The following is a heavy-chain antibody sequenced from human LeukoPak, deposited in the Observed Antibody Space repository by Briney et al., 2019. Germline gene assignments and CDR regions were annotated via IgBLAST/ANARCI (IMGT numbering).Heavy chain of an antibody. J-gene: IGHJ4*02. CDR3: AISDYGGPDY. CDR2: IYYSGST. Sequence: SETLSLTCTVSGGSISSSSYYWGWIRQPPGKGLEWIGSIYYSGSTYYNPSLKSRVTISVDTSKNQFSLKLSSVTAADTAVYYCAISDYGGPDYWGQGTLVTVSS. D-gene: IGHD4-23*01. V-gene: IGHV4-39*07. CDR1: GGSISSSSYY.